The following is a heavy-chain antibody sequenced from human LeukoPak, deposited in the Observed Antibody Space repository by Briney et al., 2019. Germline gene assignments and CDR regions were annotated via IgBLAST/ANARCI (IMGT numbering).Heavy chain of an antibody. D-gene: IGHD1-26*01. Sequence: GGSLRLSCAASGFTFSSYSVNWVRQAPGKGLDWVSSISSSSSYIYYADSVKGRFTISRDNAKNSLYLQMNSLRVEDTAMYYCARGLRVGATAYFQHWGQGTLVTVSS. J-gene: IGHJ1*01. CDR1: GFTFSSYS. CDR2: ISSSSSYI. CDR3: ARGLRVGATAYFQH. V-gene: IGHV3-21*01.